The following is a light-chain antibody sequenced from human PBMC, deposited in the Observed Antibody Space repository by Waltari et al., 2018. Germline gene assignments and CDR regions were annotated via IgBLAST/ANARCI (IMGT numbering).Light chain of an antibody. Sequence: DIQMTQSPSTLSASVGDRVTITGRASQSISSWLAWYQQKQGKAPKLLIYKASSLESGVPSRFSGSGSGTEFTLTISSLQPDDFATYYCQQYNSYPWTFGQGTKVEIK. CDR2: KAS. V-gene: IGKV1-5*03. CDR1: QSISSW. J-gene: IGKJ1*01. CDR3: QQYNSYPWT.